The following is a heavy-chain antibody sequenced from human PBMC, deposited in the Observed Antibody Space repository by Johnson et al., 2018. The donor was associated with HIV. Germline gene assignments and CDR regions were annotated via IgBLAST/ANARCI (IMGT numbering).Heavy chain of an antibody. D-gene: IGHD1-26*01. Sequence: QVQLVESGGGVVQPGRSLRLSCAASGFTFSSYAMHWVRQAPGKGLEWVAVIYSGGSTYYADSVKGRLTISRDNSKNTLYLQMNSLRAEDTAVYYCAKGWGRGTFSTDDSFDIWGQGTMVTVSS. CDR2: IYSGGST. V-gene: IGHV3-NL1*01. CDR3: AKGWGRGTFSTDDSFDI. CDR1: GFTFSSYA. J-gene: IGHJ3*02.